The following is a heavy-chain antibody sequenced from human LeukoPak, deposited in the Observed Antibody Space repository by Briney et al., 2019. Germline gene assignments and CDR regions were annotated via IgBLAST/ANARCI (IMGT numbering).Heavy chain of an antibody. J-gene: IGHJ6*02. V-gene: IGHV3-23*01. D-gene: IGHD5-12*01. Sequence: GGSLRLSCAASGFTFSSYAMSWVRQAPGKGLEWVSVISGSGGSTYYADSVKGRFTISRDNSKNTLYLQMNSLRVEDTAVYYCAKGTTGYSGYAVLHYGMDVWGQGTTVTVSS. CDR1: GFTFSSYA. CDR3: AKGTTGYSGYAVLHYGMDV. CDR2: ISGSGGST.